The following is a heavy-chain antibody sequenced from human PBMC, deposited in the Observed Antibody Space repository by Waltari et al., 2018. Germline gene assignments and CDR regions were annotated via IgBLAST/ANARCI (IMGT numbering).Heavy chain of an antibody. V-gene: IGHV4-39*07. CDR1: GGSISSSSYY. D-gene: IGHD3-10*01. CDR3: ARVGYYGSGSLDY. J-gene: IGHJ4*02. Sequence: QLQLQESGPGLVKPSETLSLTCTVSGGSISSSSYYWGWIRQPPGKGLEWIGSIYYSGSTDDNPSLKSRVTISVDTSKNQFSLKLSSVTAADTAVYYCARVGYYGSGSLDYWGQGTLVTVSS. CDR2: IYYSGST.